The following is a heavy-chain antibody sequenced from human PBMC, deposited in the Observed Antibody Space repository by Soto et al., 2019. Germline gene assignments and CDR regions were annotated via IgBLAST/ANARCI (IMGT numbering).Heavy chain of an antibody. CDR1: GYTFIRYG. V-gene: IGHV1-18*01. D-gene: IGHD2-2*01. CDR3: ARGCYDDNNWVKLRHCGLDV. J-gene: IGHJ6*02. CDR2: ISPYDDST. Sequence: QVQLVQSAGEMKKPGASVQVSCKASGYTFIRYGITWVRQAPGQGFEWMGWISPYDDSTIYAQKLQGRVTMTADTSPRIVNLTLRSLKSDATDVYYCARGCYDDNNWVKLRHCGLDVWGQGTSVTVSS.